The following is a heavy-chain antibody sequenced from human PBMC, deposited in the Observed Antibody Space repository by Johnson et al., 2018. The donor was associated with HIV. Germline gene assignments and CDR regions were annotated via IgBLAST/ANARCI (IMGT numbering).Heavy chain of an antibody. Sequence: QVQLVESGGGVVQPGRSLRLSCAASGFTFSSYAMHWVRQAPGKGLEWVAVISYDGSNKYYADSVKGRFTISRDNSKNTLYLQMNSLRAEDTAVYYCARESRTTVVIRGGAFDIWVQGTMVTVSS. CDR1: GFTFSSYA. CDR3: ARESRTTVVIRGGAFDI. D-gene: IGHD4-23*01. V-gene: IGHV3-30-3*01. CDR2: ISYDGSNK. J-gene: IGHJ3*02.